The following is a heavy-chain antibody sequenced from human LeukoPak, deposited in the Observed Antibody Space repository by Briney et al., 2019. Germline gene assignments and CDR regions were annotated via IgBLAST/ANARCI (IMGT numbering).Heavy chain of an antibody. CDR3: ARDRAMVRGVNYYYGMDV. V-gene: IGHV4-59*01. CDR1: GGSISSYY. J-gene: IGHJ6*02. CDR2: IYYSGST. D-gene: IGHD3-10*01. Sequence: SETLSLTCTVSGGSISSYYWSWIRQPPGKGLEWIGYIYYSGSTNYNPPLKSRVTISVDTSKNQFSLKLSSVTAADTAVYYCARDRAMVRGVNYYYGMDVWGQGTTVTVSS.